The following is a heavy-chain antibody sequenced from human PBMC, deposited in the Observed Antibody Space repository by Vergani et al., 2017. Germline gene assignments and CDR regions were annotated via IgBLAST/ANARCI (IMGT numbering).Heavy chain of an antibody. Sequence: EVQLVESGGGLVQPGGSLRLSCAASGFTFSSYSMNWVRQAPGKGLEWVSYISSSSSTIYYADAVKGRFTISRDNSKKTLYLQMNSLRADDTAVYYCAKGVYCSSTSCYEGRGYYYGMGVWGQGTTVTFYS. CDR3: AKGVYCSSTSCYEGRGYYYGMGV. J-gene: IGHJ6*02. D-gene: IGHD2-2*01. CDR2: ISSSSSTI. CDR1: GFTFSSYS. V-gene: IGHV3-48*01.